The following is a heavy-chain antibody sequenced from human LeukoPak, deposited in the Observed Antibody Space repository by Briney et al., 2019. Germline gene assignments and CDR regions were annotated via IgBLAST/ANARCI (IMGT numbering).Heavy chain of an antibody. CDR2: INPSGGST. Sequence: ASVKVSCKASGYTSTSYYMHWVRQAPGQGLEWMGIINPSGGSTSYAQKFQGRVTMTRDTSTSTVYMELSSLRSEDTAVYYCARWTSRYYDSSGYYSGNAFDIWGQGTMVTVSS. V-gene: IGHV1-46*01. J-gene: IGHJ3*02. CDR3: ARWTSRYYDSSGYYSGNAFDI. D-gene: IGHD3-22*01. CDR1: GYTSTSYY.